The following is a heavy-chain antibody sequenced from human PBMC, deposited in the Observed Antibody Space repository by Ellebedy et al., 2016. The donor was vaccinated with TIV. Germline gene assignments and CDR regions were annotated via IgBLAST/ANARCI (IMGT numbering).Heavy chain of an antibody. CDR1: GFTFSSYG. CDR3: AKERIEQWLVPYFDY. V-gene: IGHV3-30*02. Sequence: GESLKISXAASGFTFSSYGMHWVRQAPGKGLEWVAVIWYDGSNKYYADSVKGRFTISRDNSKNTLYLQMNSLRAEDTAVYYCAKERIEQWLVPYFDYWGQGTLVTVSS. D-gene: IGHD6-19*01. J-gene: IGHJ4*02. CDR2: IWYDGSNK.